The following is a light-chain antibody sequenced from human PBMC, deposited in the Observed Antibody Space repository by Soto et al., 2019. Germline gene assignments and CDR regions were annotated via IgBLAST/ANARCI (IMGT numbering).Light chain of an antibody. Sequence: QSVLTQPPSVSAAPGQKVTISSSGSSSNIGNNYVSWYQQLPGTAPKLLIYDNTKRPSGIPDRFSGSKSGTSATLGISGLQTGDEADYYCGSWDSSLSGVIFGGGTKLTVL. CDR3: GSWDSSLSGVI. CDR1: SSNIGNNY. CDR2: DNT. J-gene: IGLJ2*01. V-gene: IGLV1-51*01.